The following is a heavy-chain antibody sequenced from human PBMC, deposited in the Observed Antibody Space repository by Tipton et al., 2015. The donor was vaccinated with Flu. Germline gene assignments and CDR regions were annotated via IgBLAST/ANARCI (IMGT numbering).Heavy chain of an antibody. D-gene: IGHD5-18*01. Sequence: SLRLSCAASGFTFSSNWMDWVRKAPGKGPVWVSVIYSGDSTYYADSVKGRFTISGDNSKNTLYLQMNSLRAEDTAVYYCARDGTAMAIQHWGQGTLVTVSS. V-gene: IGHV3-53*01. CDR2: IYSGDST. CDR3: ARDGTAMAIQH. J-gene: IGHJ1*01. CDR1: GFTFSSNW.